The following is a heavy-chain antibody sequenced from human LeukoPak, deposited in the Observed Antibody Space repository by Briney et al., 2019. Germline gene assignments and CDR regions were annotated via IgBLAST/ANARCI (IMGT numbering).Heavy chain of an antibody. Sequence: GASVKVSCKASGGTFSSYAISWVRQAPGQGLEWMGRIIPIFGIANYAQKFQGRVTITADKSTSTAYMELSSLRSEDTAVYYCATDLVLPLGWFDPWGQGTLVTVSS. V-gene: IGHV1-69*04. J-gene: IGHJ5*02. D-gene: IGHD2-21*01. CDR3: ATDLVLPLGWFDP. CDR1: GGTFSSYA. CDR2: IIPIFGIA.